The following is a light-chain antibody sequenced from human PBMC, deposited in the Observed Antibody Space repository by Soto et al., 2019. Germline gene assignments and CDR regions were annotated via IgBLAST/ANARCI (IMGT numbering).Light chain of an antibody. V-gene: IGLV1-47*01. Sequence: QSVLTQPPSASGTPGQRVTISCSGSSSNIGGNYVYWYQQLPGAAPKLLIYRNNLRPSAVPDRFSGSKSGTSASLAISGLRSEDEADYYCAAWDDTLSGLYVFGTGTKLTVL. CDR1: SSNIGGNY. J-gene: IGLJ1*01. CDR2: RNN. CDR3: AAWDDTLSGLYV.